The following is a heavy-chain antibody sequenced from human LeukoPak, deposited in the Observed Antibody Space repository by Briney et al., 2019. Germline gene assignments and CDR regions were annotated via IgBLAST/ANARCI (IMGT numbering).Heavy chain of an antibody. CDR1: GFPFSSYA. CDR2: VSGSGGST. D-gene: IGHD3-16*02. CDR3: AKYGVTFGGVIVPHGY. Sequence: PGGSLRLSCAASGFPFSSYAMRWVRPAPGQGLAWVSSVSGSGGSTYYADSVKGRFTISRDNSKNTLYLQMNSLRAEDTAVYYCAKYGVTFGGVIVPHGYWGQGTLVTVSS. J-gene: IGHJ4*02. V-gene: IGHV3-23*01.